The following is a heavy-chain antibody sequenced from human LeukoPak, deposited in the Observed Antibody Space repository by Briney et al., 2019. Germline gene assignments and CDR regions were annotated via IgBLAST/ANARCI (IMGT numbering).Heavy chain of an antibody. J-gene: IGHJ5*02. CDR3: ARVADCSSDTSCYQFVDRFDP. V-gene: IGHV4-61*02. D-gene: IGHD2-2*01. CDR2: IYSSGST. CDR1: GGSMNSGSYY. Sequence: SQTLSLTCTVSGGSMNSGSYYWSWIRQSAGKGLEWIGRIYSSGSTNYSPSLQSRVTISVDTSKNQFSLTLSAVTPADTAVYYCARVADCSSDTSCYQFVDRFDPWGQGTLVTVSS.